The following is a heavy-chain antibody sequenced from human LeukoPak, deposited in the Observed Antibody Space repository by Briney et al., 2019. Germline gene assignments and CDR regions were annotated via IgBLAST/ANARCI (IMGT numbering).Heavy chain of an antibody. CDR2: SDSGGRNT. D-gene: IGHD7-27*01. J-gene: IGHJ4*02. CDR3: AKLTGTFHS. V-gene: IGHV3-23*01. Sequence: GGSLRLSCAVSGFTFSSYWMSWVRQAPGKGLEWVSFSDSGGRNTYYADSVKGRFTISRDNSKNTLYLQMNSLRVEDTAIYYCAKLTGTFHSWGQGTLVTVSS. CDR1: GFTFSSYW.